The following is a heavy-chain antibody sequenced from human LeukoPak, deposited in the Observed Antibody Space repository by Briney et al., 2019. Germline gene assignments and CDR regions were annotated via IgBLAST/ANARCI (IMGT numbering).Heavy chain of an antibody. CDR1: DYTFTSYG. J-gene: IGHJ4*02. Sequence: ASVKVSCTASDYTFTSYGISWVRQAPGQGLELMGWISAYNGNTNYAQKIQGRVTMTTDTPTSTAYMELRSLRPDDTAVYFCAKPQVTANWYYFHYWGQGTLVTVSS. V-gene: IGHV1-18*01. CDR2: ISAYNGNT. D-gene: IGHD2-21*02. CDR3: AKPQVTANWYYFHY.